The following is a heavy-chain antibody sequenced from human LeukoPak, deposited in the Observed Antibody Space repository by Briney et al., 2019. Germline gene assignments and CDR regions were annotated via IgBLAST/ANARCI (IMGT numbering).Heavy chain of an antibody. CDR3: ARGATSLSYFDS. CDR1: GDSMNSYS. CDR2: IYSSGST. V-gene: IGHV4-59*13. Sequence: SETLSLTCAVSGDSMNSYSWSWIRQPPGKGLEWIGYIYSSGSTIYNPSLKSRVTISIDTSKNQFSLKLSSVTAADTAVYYCARGATSLSYFDSRGQGTLVTVSS. D-gene: IGHD2/OR15-2a*01. J-gene: IGHJ4*02.